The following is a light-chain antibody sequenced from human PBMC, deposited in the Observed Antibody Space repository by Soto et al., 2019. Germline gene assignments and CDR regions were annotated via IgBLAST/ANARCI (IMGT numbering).Light chain of an antibody. CDR1: SSNIGAGYD. CDR2: GNT. CDR3: QSYDNSLSGYV. Sequence: QLVLTQPPSVSGAPGQRVTISCTGSSSNIGAGYDVQWYQQFPGTAPKLLIYGNTNRPSGVPDRFSGSKSGTSGSLAITGLQAEDEADYYCQSYDNSLSGYVFGIGTKVTVL. V-gene: IGLV1-40*01. J-gene: IGLJ1*01.